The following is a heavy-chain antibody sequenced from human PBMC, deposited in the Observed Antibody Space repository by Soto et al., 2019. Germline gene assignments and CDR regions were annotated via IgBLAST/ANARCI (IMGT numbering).Heavy chain of an antibody. Sequence: QVQLVESGGGVVQPGRSLRLSCAASGFTFSSYGMHWVRQAPGKGLEWVAVISYDGSNKYYADSVKGRFTISRDNSKNTLYLQMNSLRAEDTAVYYCAKDGSSYGFPQRNWFDPWGQGTLVTVSS. CDR3: AKDGSSYGFPQRNWFDP. CDR2: ISYDGSNK. D-gene: IGHD5-18*01. J-gene: IGHJ5*02. CDR1: GFTFSSYG. V-gene: IGHV3-30*18.